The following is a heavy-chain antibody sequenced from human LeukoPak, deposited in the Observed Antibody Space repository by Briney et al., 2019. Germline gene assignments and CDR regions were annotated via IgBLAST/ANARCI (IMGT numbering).Heavy chain of an antibody. D-gene: IGHD3-22*01. CDR2: IKQDGSEK. J-gene: IGHJ4*02. CDR3: ARGDYYDRRFDN. Sequence: PGGSLRLSCSASGFAFISSWMNWVRKAPGKGLEWVADIKQDGSEKYYVDSVKGRFTISRDNAKNSLYLQMNSLSAEDTAVYYCARGDYYDRRFDNWGQGTLVTVSS. V-gene: IGHV3-7*02. CDR1: GFAFISSW.